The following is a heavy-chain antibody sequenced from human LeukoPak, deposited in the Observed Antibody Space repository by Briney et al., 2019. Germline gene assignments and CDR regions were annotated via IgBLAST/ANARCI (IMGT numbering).Heavy chain of an antibody. CDR2: VNSDGSTT. CDR3: AKVNSPYCGGDCSLGLTYNWFDP. D-gene: IGHD2-21*02. CDR1: GFTLNGYW. V-gene: IGHV3-74*01. Sequence: GGSLRLSCAAPGFTLNGYWMHWVRQAPGKGLVWVSRVNSDGSTTSYADSVKGRFTISRDNSKNTLYLQMNSLRAEDTAVYYCAKVNSPYCGGDCSLGLTYNWFDPWGQGTLVTVSS. J-gene: IGHJ5*02.